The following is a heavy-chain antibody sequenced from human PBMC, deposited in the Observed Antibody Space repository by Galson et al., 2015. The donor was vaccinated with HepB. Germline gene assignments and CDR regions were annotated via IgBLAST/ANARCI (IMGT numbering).Heavy chain of an antibody. CDR1: GYTFTNYA. Sequence: SVKVSCKASGYTFTNYAMNWVRQAPGRGLEWLGWINTNTGNPTYAQGFTGRFVFSLDASVNTAYLQISSLKAEDSAFYYCARVTPIYYYNSSYSYYYYGMDVWGQGTTVTVS. CDR3: ARVTPIYYYNSSYSYYYYGMDV. CDR2: INTNTGNP. D-gene: IGHD3-22*01. J-gene: IGHJ6*02. V-gene: IGHV7-4-1*02.